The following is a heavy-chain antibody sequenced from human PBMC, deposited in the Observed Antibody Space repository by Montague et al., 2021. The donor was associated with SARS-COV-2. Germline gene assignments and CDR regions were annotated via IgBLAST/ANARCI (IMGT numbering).Heavy chain of an antibody. CDR3: ARTFWGSWFGESWFGP. V-gene: IGHV4-4*07. Sequence: SETLSLTCTVSGGSISTYYWSWIRQPAGKGLEWIGRIYTNETTNYNPSLKSRVTMSVDTSKNQFSLKLTSVTAADTAVYYCARTFWGSWFGESWFGPWGQGTLVTVFS. D-gene: IGHD3-10*01. J-gene: IGHJ5*02. CDR1: GGSISTYY. CDR2: IYTNETT.